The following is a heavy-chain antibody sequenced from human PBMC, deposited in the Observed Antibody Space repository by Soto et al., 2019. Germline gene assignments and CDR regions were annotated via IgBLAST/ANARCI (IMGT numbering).Heavy chain of an antibody. Sequence: QVQLVESGGGVVQPGRSLRLACAASGFRFSSYGVHWVRQAPGKGLEWVAVISYDGSKKYYADSVKGRFTISRDNSKNTQYLEMNSLRTDDTAVYYCAKDMANPRWEAVATMGCDYWGQGTLVTVSS. CDR2: ISYDGSKK. J-gene: IGHJ4*02. D-gene: IGHD1-26*01. CDR3: AKDMANPRWEAVATMGCDY. V-gene: IGHV3-30*18. CDR1: GFRFSSYG.